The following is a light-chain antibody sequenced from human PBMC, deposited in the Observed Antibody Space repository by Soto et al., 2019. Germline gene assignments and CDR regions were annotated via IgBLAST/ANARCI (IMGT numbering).Light chain of an antibody. J-gene: IGLJ1*01. CDR2: EVS. V-gene: IGLV2-18*02. CDR3: NSYTSSDTYV. Sequence: QSVLTQPPSVSGSPGQSVTISCTGTSSDVGSYHRVAWYQQPPGTAPKLMIYEVSNRPSGVPDRFSGSKSGNTASLTISGLQAEDEADYYCNSYTSSDTYVFGTGTKVTVL. CDR1: SSDVGSYHR.